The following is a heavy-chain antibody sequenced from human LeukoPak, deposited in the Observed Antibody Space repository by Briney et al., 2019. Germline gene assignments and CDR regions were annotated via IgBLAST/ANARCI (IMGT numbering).Heavy chain of an antibody. J-gene: IGHJ4*02. CDR3: ASILRFLPYRRFDY. CDR2: IYQSGSGSS. Sequence: SETLSLTCSVSGGSIISSNYYRDWIRQPPGKGLEWIGSIYQSGSGSSYYNPSLKSRVTIFGDTSKNQFFLSLSSVTAADTAVHYCASILRFLPYRRFDYWGQGTLVTVPP. CDR1: GGSIISSNYY. D-gene: IGHD3-3*01. V-gene: IGHV4-39*01.